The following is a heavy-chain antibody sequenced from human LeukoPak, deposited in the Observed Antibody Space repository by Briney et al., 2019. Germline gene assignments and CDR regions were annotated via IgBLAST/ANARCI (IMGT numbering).Heavy chain of an antibody. J-gene: IGHJ4*02. CDR1: GFTFNAFG. D-gene: IGHD5-18*01. CDR2: LGTTSGAI. CDR3: ASFLKGQTDTAMVTDY. V-gene: IGHV3-48*01. Sequence: GGSLRLSCAASGFTFNAFGTNWVRQAAGKGLVWVSYLGTTSGAIYYADSVKGRFTISRDSAKNSLYLQMNSLRAEDTAVYYCASFLKGQTDTAMVTDYWGQGTLVTVSS.